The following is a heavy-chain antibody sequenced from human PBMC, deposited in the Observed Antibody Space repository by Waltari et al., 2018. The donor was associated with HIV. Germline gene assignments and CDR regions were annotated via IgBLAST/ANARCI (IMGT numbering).Heavy chain of an antibody. CDR1: GGALRSSGYY. CDR2: IYNGGSA. D-gene: IGHD2-2*01. Sequence: QLQLQESGPGLVKSSETLSLICTVPGGALRSSGYYWGWTRQPPGKGLEWIGNIYNGGSAYYSPSLRSRVIISADASKNHFSLNLKSVTASDTAMYFCARQACTSSTCLFMDEFDIWGQGTMVTVSS. CDR3: ARQACTSSTCLFMDEFDI. J-gene: IGHJ3*02. V-gene: IGHV4-39*01.